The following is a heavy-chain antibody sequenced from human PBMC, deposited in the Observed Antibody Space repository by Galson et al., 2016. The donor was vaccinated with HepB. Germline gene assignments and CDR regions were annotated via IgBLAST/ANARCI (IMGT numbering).Heavy chain of an antibody. Sequence: PSLVKPTQTLTLTCTFSGFSLRTSGVGVGWIRQPPGKALDWLALIFWDDDQRYSPSLKSRLTITKDTSKNLVVLTMSNVDPVDTGTYYCAHKQVVGSKGGFDYWGQGTLVTVSS. D-gene: IGHD1-26*01. V-gene: IGHV2-5*02. CDR1: GFSLRTSGVG. CDR3: AHKQVVGSKGGFDY. J-gene: IGHJ4*02. CDR2: IFWDDDQ.